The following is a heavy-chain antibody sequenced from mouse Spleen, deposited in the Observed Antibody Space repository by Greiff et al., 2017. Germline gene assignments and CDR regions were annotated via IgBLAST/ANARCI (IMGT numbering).Heavy chain of an antibody. J-gene: IGHJ3*01. Sequence: VKLMESGPGLVAPSQSLSITCTVSGFSLTNYAVHWVRQSPGKGLEWLGVIWSDGSTDYNAAFISRLSISKDNSKSQVFFKMNSLQADDTAIYYCARNKGNWDWFAYWGQGTLVTVSA. CDR1: GFSLTNYA. V-gene: IGHV2-4-1*01. CDR3: ARNKGNWDWFAY. D-gene: IGHD4-1*01. CDR2: IWSDGST.